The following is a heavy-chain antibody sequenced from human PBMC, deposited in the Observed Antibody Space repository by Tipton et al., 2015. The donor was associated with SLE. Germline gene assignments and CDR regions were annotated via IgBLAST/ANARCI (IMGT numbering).Heavy chain of an antibody. CDR1: GASVSSSDYS. J-gene: IGHJ6*03. CDR2: IYSNGRV. V-gene: IGHV4-39*07. CDR3: ARGYSGSYYYYYYMDV. D-gene: IGHD1-26*01. Sequence: TLSLTCSVSGASVSSSDYSWGWIRQPPGKGLEWIGSIYSNGRVYSNPSLRSRVTISADTSQNQFSLKLSSVTAADTAVYYCARGYSGSYYYYYYMDVWGKGTTVTVSS.